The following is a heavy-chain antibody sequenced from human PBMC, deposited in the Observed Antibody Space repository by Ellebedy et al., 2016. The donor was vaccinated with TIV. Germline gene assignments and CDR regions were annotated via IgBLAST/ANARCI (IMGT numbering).Heavy chain of an antibody. Sequence: PGGSLRLSCAASGFGFSSYAMSWVRQAPGKGLEWVSGISDSGGNTYYADSVKGRFTISRDNSKKTLYMQINSLTAGDTAVYYCAKAWFGFYYFGMDVWGQGTTVIVSS. CDR3: AKAWFGFYYFGMDV. CDR1: GFGFSSYA. J-gene: IGHJ6*02. D-gene: IGHD3-10*01. V-gene: IGHV3-23*01. CDR2: ISDSGGNT.